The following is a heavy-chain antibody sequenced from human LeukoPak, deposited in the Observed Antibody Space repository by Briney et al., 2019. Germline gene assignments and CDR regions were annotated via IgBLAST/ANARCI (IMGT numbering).Heavy chain of an antibody. Sequence: PGGSLRLSCAASGFTFSSYSMNWVRQAPGKGLEWVSSISSSSSYIYYADSVKGRFTISRDNAKNSLYLQMNSLRAEDTAVYYCATIGDGYNLSNDHWGQGTLVTVSS. CDR3: ATIGDGYNLSNDH. CDR2: ISSSSSYI. D-gene: IGHD5-24*01. J-gene: IGHJ4*02. CDR1: GFTFSSYS. V-gene: IGHV3-21*01.